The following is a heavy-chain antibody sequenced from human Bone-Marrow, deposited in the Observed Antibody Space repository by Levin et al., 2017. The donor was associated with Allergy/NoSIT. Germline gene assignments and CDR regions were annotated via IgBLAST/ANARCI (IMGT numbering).Heavy chain of an antibody. CDR3: DSVIIWNQYYLDV. V-gene: IGHV4-39*07. J-gene: IGHJ6*02. CDR2: IYYNGST. D-gene: IGHD2/OR15-2a*01. CDR1: GGSISSNNYY. Sequence: ASETLSLTCTVSGGSISSNNYYWGWIRQPPGTGLEWIGSIYYNGSTYYNPSLKSRVTILVDTSKNQFSLKLNSVTAADTAVYYCDSVIIWNQYYLDVWDQGTTVTVSS.